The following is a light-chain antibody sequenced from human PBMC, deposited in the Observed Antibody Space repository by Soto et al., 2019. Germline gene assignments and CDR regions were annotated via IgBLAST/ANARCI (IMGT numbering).Light chain of an antibody. CDR1: SSNIGSNY. V-gene: IGLV1-47*01. J-gene: IGLJ1*01. CDR2: RNS. Sequence: QAVVTQPPSASGTPGQRVTISCSGSSSNIGSNYVYWYQQFPGTVPKLLIFRNSQRPSGVPDRFSGSRSGTSASLAISGLRSEDEVDYYCAAWDDTLGGYVFGTGTKPPS. CDR3: AAWDDTLGGYV.